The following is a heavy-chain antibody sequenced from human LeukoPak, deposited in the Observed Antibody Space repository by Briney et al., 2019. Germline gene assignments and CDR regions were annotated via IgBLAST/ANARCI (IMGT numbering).Heavy chain of an antibody. Sequence: GGSLRLSCAASGFTFSSYAMHWVRQAPGKGLEWVTIISFDGSNKYYADSVKGRFTISRDNSKNTLYLQMKSLRPEDTAVYYCARGPDYDILADYFDYWGQGTLVTVSS. D-gene: IGHD3-9*01. CDR1: GFTFSSYA. CDR2: ISFDGSNK. CDR3: ARGPDYDILADYFDY. V-gene: IGHV3-30*04. J-gene: IGHJ4*02.